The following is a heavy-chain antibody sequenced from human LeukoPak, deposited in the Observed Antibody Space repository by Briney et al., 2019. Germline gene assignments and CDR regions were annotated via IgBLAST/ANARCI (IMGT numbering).Heavy chain of an antibody. D-gene: IGHD4-23*01. CDR2: IYSDGSA. CDR3: ARSKVETGRYFYYYMDV. Sequence: GGSLRLSCAASGFTVSGYYMNWVRQAPGKGLEWVSVIYSDGSAYYADSVKGRFTISRDNSKNTLHLQMNSLRAEDTAVYYCARSKVETGRYFYYYMDVWGKGTTVTVSS. V-gene: IGHV3-53*01. J-gene: IGHJ6*03. CDR1: GFTVSGYY.